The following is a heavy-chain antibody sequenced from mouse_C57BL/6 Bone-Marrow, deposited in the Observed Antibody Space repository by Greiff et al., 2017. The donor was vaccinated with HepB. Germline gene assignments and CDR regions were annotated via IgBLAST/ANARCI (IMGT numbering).Heavy chain of an antibody. D-gene: IGHD2-2*01. CDR3: ARQGVKRGYYAMDY. Sequence: EVKLEESGGDLVKPGGSLKLSCAASGFTFSSYGMSWVRQTPDKRLEWVATLSSGGSYTYYPDSVKGRFTISRDNAKNTLYLQMSSLKSEDTAMYYCARQGVKRGYYAMDYWGQGTSVTVSS. CDR2: LSSGGSYT. V-gene: IGHV5-6*02. CDR1: GFTFSSYG. J-gene: IGHJ4*01.